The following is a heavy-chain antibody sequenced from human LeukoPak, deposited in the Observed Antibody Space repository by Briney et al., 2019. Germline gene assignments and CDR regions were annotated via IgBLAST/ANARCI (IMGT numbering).Heavy chain of an antibody. CDR2: IHYSGST. D-gene: IGHD3-9*01. Sequence: SETLSLTCAVYGGSFSGYYWAWIRQPPGRGLEWIGTIHYSGSTFYKPPLKSRLTVSADTSGNQFYMKLSSVTAADTAVYYCARASGVLPSFEWANWFDTWGQGSLVTVSS. CDR1: GGSFSGYY. J-gene: IGHJ5*02. V-gene: IGHV4-34*01. CDR3: ARASGVLPSFEWANWFDT.